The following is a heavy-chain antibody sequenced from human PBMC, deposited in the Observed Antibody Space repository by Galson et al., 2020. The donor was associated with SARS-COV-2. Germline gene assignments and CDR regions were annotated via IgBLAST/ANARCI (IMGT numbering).Heavy chain of an antibody. Sequence: GESLKISCAASGFTFDDYTMHWVRQAPGKGLEWVSLISWDGGSTYYADSVKGRFTISRDNSKNSLYLQMNSLRTEDTALYYCAKAYWAGGSGPSDWGMDVWGQGTTVTVSS. V-gene: IGHV3-43*01. CDR1: GFTFDDYT. J-gene: IGHJ6*02. CDR3: AKAYWAGGSGPSDWGMDV. CDR2: ISWDGGST. D-gene: IGHD6-19*01.